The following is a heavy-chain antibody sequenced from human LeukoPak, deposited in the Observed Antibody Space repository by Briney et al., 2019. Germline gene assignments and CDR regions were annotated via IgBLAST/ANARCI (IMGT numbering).Heavy chain of an antibody. Sequence: ASVKVSCKASGYTFTSYAMHWVRQAPGQRLEWMGWINAGNGNTKYSQKFQGRVTIARDTSASTAYMELSSLRSEDTAVYYCARALSRPLGAFDIWGQGTMVTVSS. CDR1: GYTFTSYA. J-gene: IGHJ3*02. CDR2: INAGNGNT. V-gene: IGHV1-3*01. CDR3: ARALSRPLGAFDI.